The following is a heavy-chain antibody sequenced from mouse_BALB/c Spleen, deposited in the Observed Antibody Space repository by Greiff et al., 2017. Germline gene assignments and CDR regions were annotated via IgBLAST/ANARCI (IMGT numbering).Heavy chain of an antibody. D-gene: IGHD2-4*01. CDR2: IDPETGGT. CDR1: GYTFTDYE. V-gene: IGHV1-15*01. Sequence: QVQLKESGAELVRPGASVTLSCKASGYTFTDYEMHWVKQTPVHGLEWIGAIDPETGGTAYNQKFKGKATLTADKSSSTAYMELRSLTSEDSAVYYCTGDYEGFAYWGQGTLVTVSA. J-gene: IGHJ3*01. CDR3: TGDYEGFAY.